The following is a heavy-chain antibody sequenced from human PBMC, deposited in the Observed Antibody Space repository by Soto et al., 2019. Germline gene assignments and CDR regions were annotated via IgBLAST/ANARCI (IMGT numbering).Heavy chain of an antibody. D-gene: IGHD2-8*01. J-gene: IGHJ3*02. CDR3: ARVPSRSGWPNANGAFDI. V-gene: IGHV4-34*01. CDR2: INHSGST. CDR1: GGSFSGYY. Sequence: PSETLSLTCAVYGGSFSGYYWSWIRQPPGKGLEWIGEINHSGSTNYNPSLKSRVTISVDTSKNQFSLKLSSVTAADTAVYYCARVPSRSGWPNANGAFDIWGQGTMVTVSS.